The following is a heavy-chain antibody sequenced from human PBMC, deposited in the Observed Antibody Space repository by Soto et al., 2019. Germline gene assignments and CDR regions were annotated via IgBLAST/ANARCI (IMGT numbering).Heavy chain of an antibody. CDR1: GYSFSTYW. Sequence: PGESLKISCQGSGYSFSTYWIGWVRQMPGKGLEWMGIIYPGDSDARYSPSFQGQVTFSADKSINTAYLQWSSLKASDTAMYYCARSHLRREIVRAIFDYWGQGSLVTVSS. V-gene: IGHV5-51*01. D-gene: IGHD1-26*01. CDR3: ARSHLRREIVRAIFDY. CDR2: IYPGDSDA. J-gene: IGHJ4*02.